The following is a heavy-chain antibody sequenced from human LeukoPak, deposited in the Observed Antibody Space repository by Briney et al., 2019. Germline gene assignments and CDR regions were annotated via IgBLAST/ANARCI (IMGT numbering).Heavy chain of an antibody. CDR2: IYSGGST. CDR3: ARGGSYLSAFDI. V-gene: IGHV3-53*01. Sequence: GGSLRLSCAASGFTVSSNYMSWVRQAPGKGLEWVSIIYSGGSTFYADSVKGRFTISRDNSKNTLYLQMNSLRAEDTAVYYCARGGSYLSAFDIWGQGTMATVSS. D-gene: IGHD1-26*01. CDR1: GFTVSSNY. J-gene: IGHJ3*02.